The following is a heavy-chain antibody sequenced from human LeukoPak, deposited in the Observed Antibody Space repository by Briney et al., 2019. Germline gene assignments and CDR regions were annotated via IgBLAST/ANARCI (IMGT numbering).Heavy chain of an antibody. CDR2: INSDGSST. J-gene: IGHJ4*02. Sequence: GGSLRLSCAASGFTFSSYWMHWVRQAPGKGLVWVSRINSDGSSTSYADSVKGRFTISRDNAKNTLYLQMNSLRAEDTAVYYCARGFTYYDSSGYPGYWGQGTLVTVS. V-gene: IGHV3-74*01. CDR3: ARGFTYYDSSGYPGY. CDR1: GFTFSSYW. D-gene: IGHD3-22*01.